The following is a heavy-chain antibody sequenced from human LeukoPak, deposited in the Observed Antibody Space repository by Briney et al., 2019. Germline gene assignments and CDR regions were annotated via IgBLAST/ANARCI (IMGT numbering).Heavy chain of an antibody. V-gene: IGHV1-18*01. D-gene: IGHD3-10*01. CDR1: GYTFTSYG. Sequence: ASVQVSCKASGYTFTSYGIRWVRPAPGQGLEWMGWISAYNGNTNYAQKLQGRVTMTTHTSMSTAYMELRNLRSDDTAGYYCARDCPYDSGSYCWGYPYYFDCWGEGPLVIVSS. J-gene: IGHJ4*02. CDR3: ARDCPYDSGSYCWGYPYYFDC. CDR2: ISAYNGNT.